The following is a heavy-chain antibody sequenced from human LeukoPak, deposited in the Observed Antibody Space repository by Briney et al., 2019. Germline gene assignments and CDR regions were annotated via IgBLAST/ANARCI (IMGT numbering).Heavy chain of an antibody. CDR3: AREEEWELKALDY. CDR2: MNPNSGNT. V-gene: IGHV1-8*01. J-gene: IGHJ4*02. CDR1: GYTFTSYD. D-gene: IGHD1-26*01. Sequence: ASVKVSCKASGYTFTSYDINWVRQATGQGLEWMGWMNPNSGNTGYAQKFQGRVTMTRNTSISTAYMELSSLRSDDTAVYYCAREEEWELKALDYWGQGTLVTVFS.